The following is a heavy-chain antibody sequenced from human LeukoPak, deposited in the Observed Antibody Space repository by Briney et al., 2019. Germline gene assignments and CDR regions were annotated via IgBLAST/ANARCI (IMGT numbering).Heavy chain of an antibody. D-gene: IGHD3-16*02. CDR2: INPNSGGT. V-gene: IGHV1-2*02. CDR1: GYTFTGYY. J-gene: IGHJ4*02. Sequence: ASVKVSCKGSGYTFTGYYMHWVRQAPGQGLEWMGWINPNSGGTNYAQKFQGRVTMTRDTSISTAYMELSRLRSDDTAVYYCARPYYDYVWGSYRYYYWGQGTLVTVSS. CDR3: ARPYYDYVWGSYRYYY.